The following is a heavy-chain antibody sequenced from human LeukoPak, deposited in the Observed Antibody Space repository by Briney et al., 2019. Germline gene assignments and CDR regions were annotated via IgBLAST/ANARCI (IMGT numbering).Heavy chain of an antibody. CDR1: GFTFSSYS. J-gene: IGHJ4*02. V-gene: IGHV3-48*01. CDR2: IGISSGNT. D-gene: IGHD2-2*01. Sequence: SGGSLRLSCAASGFTFSSYSMNWVRQAPGKGLEWISYIGISSGNTKYADSVKGRFTISGDKAKNSVYLQMNSLRVEDTAAYYCARDTKYAFDNWGQGTLVTVSS. CDR3: ARDTKYAFDN.